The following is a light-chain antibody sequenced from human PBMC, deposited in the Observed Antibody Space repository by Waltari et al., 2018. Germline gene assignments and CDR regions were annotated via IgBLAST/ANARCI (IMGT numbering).Light chain of an antibody. CDR2: KVS. CDR1: ESVKTW. Sequence: DIQMTQSPSALSASIGERVTISCRASESVKTWLAWYQQKPGRVPKVLIYKVSDLQDGVPSRFSGSGAGTEFTLTISSLQPDDFATYYCQQYNSGWSFGQGTKVQIK. J-gene: IGKJ1*01. CDR3: QQYNSGWS. V-gene: IGKV1-5*03.